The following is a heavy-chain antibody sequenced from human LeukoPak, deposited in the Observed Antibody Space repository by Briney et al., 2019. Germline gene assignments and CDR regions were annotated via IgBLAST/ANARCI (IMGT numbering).Heavy chain of an antibody. D-gene: IGHD6-13*01. CDR1: GFTFSSYG. CDR3: AKDQNGYSSSSMDV. V-gene: IGHV3-30*02. CDR2: IRYDGSNK. Sequence: PGGSLRLSCAASGFTFSSYGMHWVRQAPGKGLEWVAFIRYDGSNKYYADSVKGRFTISRDNSKNTLYLQMNSLRAEDTAVYYCAKDQNGYSSSSMDVWGKGTTVTVSS. J-gene: IGHJ6*03.